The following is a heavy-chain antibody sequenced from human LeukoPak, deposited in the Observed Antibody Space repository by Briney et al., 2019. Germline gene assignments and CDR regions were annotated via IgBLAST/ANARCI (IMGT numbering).Heavy chain of an antibody. CDR1: GYTFTSYG. V-gene: IGHV1-18*01. CDR3: ARDPGDSLEMATINLDY. J-gene: IGHJ4*02. CDR2: ISAYNGNT. D-gene: IGHD5-24*01. Sequence: GASVKVSCKASGYTFTSYGISWVRQAPGQGLEWMGWISAYNGNTNYAQKLQGRVTMTTDTSTSTAYMELRSLRSDDTAAYYCARDPGDSLEMATINLDYWGQGTLVTVSS.